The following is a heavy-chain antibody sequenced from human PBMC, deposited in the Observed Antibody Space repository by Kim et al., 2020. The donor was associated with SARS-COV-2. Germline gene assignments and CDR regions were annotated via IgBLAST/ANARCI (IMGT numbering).Heavy chain of an antibody. CDR3: ARDRSVLLWFGEMPGHFEFDY. V-gene: IGHV1-2*02. CDR2: INPNSGGT. D-gene: IGHD3-10*01. CDR1: GYTFTGYY. J-gene: IGHJ4*02. Sequence: ASVKVSCKASGYTFTGYYMHWVRQAPGQGLEWMGWINPNSGGTNYAQKFQGRVTMTRDTSISTAYMELSRLRSDDTAVYYCARDRSVLLWFGEMPGHFEFDYWGQGTLVTVSS.